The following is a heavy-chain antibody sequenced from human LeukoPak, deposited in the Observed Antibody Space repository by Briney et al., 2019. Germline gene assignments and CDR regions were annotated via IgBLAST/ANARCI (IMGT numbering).Heavy chain of an antibody. CDR3: ARGPDSSGYPDW. V-gene: IGHV4-34*01. Sequence: SETLSLTCAVYGGSFSGYYWSWIRQPPGKGLEWIGEINHSGSTNYNPSLKSRVTISVDTSKNQFSLKLSSVTAADTAVYYCARGPDSSGYPDWWGQGTLVTVSS. D-gene: IGHD3-22*01. CDR1: GGSFSGYY. J-gene: IGHJ4*02. CDR2: INHSGST.